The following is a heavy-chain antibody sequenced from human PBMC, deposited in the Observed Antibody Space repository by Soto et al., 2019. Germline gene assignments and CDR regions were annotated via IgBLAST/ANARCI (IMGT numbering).Heavy chain of an antibody. V-gene: IGHV1-2*04. CDR3: ARAHSPYSGYDIRAGMDV. D-gene: IGHD5-12*01. CDR2: INPNSGGT. Sequence: ASVKVSCKASGYTFTGYYMHWVRQAPGQGLEWMGWINPNSGGTNYAQKFQGWVTMTRDTSIGTAYMELSRLRSDDTAVYYCARAHSPYSGYDIRAGMDVWGRGTTVTVSS. J-gene: IGHJ6*02. CDR1: GYTFTGYY.